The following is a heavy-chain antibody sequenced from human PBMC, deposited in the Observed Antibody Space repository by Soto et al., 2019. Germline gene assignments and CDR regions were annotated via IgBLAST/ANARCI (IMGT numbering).Heavy chain of an antibody. CDR2: ISAYNGNT. D-gene: IGHD2-15*01. CDR1: GYTFTSYG. V-gene: IGHV1-18*01. CDR3: ARVEGYCSGGSCYYYYYYGMDV. Sequence: QVQLVQSGAEVKKPGASVKVSCKASGYTFTSYGISWVRQAPGQGLEWMGWISAYNGNTNYAQKLQGRVTMTIDTSTSTAYRELRSLGYDDTAVYYCARVEGYCSGGSCYYYYYYGMDVCGQGTTVTVSS. J-gene: IGHJ6*02.